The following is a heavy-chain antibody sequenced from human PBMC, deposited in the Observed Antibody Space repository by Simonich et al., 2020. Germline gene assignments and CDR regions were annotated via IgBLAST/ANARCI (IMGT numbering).Heavy chain of an antibody. CDR3: ARGPRWTGDDAFDI. Sequence: QVQLVQSGAEVKKPWASVKVSCKASGYTFTGYYMHWVRQAPGQGLEWMGWINPNSVGTNYAQKVQGRVTMTRDTSISTAYMELSRLRSDDTAVYYCARGPRWTGDDAFDIWGQGTMVTVSS. D-gene: IGHD7-27*01. V-gene: IGHV1-2*02. CDR2: INPNSVGT. J-gene: IGHJ3*02. CDR1: GYTFTGYY.